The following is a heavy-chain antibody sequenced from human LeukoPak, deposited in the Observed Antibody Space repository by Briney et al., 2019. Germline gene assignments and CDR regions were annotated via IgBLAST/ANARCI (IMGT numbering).Heavy chain of an antibody. V-gene: IGHV4-38-2*01. CDR3: ARHSSGVRRPDYYYYMDV. CDR1: GSSISSGYY. D-gene: IGHD6-6*01. Sequence: SETLSLTCAVFGSSISSGYYWGWIRQPPGKGLKWIGSIYHSGTTHYNPSLKSRVTISVDTSKNQFSLKLSSVTAADTAVYHCARHSSGVRRPDYYYYMDVWGKGTTVTVSS. CDR2: IYHSGTT. J-gene: IGHJ6*03.